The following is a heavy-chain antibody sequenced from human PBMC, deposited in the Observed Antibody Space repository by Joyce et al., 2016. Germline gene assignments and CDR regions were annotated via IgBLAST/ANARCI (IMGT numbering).Heavy chain of an antibody. D-gene: IGHD6-13*01. Sequence: QLQLLESGPGLVKPSETLSLTCTVSGGSISSSSYYWDWIRQPPGKGLEWIGSLYYSASTYYNPSLKSRVTISVDTSKNQFSLKLSSLTAADTAVYYCSSGYSSRYYMDVWGKGTTVTVSS. J-gene: IGHJ6*03. CDR2: LYYSAST. CDR3: SSGYSSRYYMDV. V-gene: IGHV4-39*07. CDR1: GGSISSSSYY.